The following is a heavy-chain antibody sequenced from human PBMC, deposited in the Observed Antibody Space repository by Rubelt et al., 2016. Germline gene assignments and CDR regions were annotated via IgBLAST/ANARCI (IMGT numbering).Heavy chain of an antibody. J-gene: IGHJ4*02. CDR2: IYSGGST. CDR3: ARDNCETYDFWSGSLCARSLDY. V-gene: IGHV3-66*01. CDR1: GFTVSSNY. Sequence: GGSLRLSCAASGFTVSSNYMSWVRQAPGKGLEWVSVIYSGGSTYYADSVKGRFTISRDNSKNTLYLQMNSLRAEDTAVYYCARDNCETYDFWSGSLCARSLDYWGQGTLVTVSS. D-gene: IGHD3-3*01.